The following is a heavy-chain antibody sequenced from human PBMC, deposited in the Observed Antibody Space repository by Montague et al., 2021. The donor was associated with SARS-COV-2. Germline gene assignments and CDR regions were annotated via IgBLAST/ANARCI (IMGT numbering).Heavy chain of an antibody. J-gene: IGHJ6*03. Sequence: SETLSLTCAVYGGSFSGYLWNWIRLSPGKGLELNGEINIGGSTNSYPSLTSRLTITAYTSTTKFSLKLTSVTATDTSVSYCAGPRVGVVASPVLGVGPYYLYYDFDVWGRGTTVTVSS. D-gene: IGHD3-10*01. V-gene: IGHV4-34*01. CDR3: AGPRVGVVASPVLGVGPYYLYYDFDV. CDR2: INIGGST. CDR1: GGSFSGYL.